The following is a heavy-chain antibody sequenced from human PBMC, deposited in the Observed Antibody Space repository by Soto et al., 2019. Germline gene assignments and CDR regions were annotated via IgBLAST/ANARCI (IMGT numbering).Heavy chain of an antibody. J-gene: IGHJ6*02. CDR2: INHSGST. Sequence: SETLSLTCAVYGGSFSGYYWSWVRQPPGKGLEWIAEINHSGSTNYNPSLKSRVTISVDTSKNYFSLKLSFVTAADTAVYYCARALPVSRYCISIDCPRSGMDVWDQGTTVTVSS. CDR1: GGSFSGYY. CDR3: ARALPVSRYCISIDCPRSGMDV. D-gene: IGHD2-2*01. V-gene: IGHV4-34*01.